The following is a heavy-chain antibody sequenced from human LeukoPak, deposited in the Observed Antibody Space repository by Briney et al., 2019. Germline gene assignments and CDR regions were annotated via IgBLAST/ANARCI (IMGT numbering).Heavy chain of an antibody. Sequence: ASVKVSCKASGYSFTGYYMQWVRQAPGQGLEWMGWINPNSGGTNYAQKFQGRVTMTRDTSISTAYMELSRLRSDDTAVYYCARVVVVPAAMFDYWGQGTLVTVSS. CDR2: INPNSGGT. J-gene: IGHJ4*02. D-gene: IGHD2-2*01. CDR3: ARVVVVPAAMFDY. V-gene: IGHV1-2*02. CDR1: GYSFTGYY.